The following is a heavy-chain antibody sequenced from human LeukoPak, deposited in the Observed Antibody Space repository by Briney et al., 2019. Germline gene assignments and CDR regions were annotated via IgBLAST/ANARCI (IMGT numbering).Heavy chain of an antibody. J-gene: IGHJ4*02. CDR3: ARRGYYFAY. CDR2: INHSGST. Sequence: PSETLSLTCAVYGGSFSGYYWSWIRQPPGKGLEWIGEINHSGSTNYNPSLKSRVTISVDTSKNQFSLKLSSVTAADTAVYYCARRGYYFAYWGQGTLVTVSS. V-gene: IGHV4-34*01. CDR1: GGSFSGYY.